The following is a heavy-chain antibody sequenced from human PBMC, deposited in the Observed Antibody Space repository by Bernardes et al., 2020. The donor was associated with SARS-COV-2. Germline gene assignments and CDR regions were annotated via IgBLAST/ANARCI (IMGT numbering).Heavy chain of an antibody. CDR2: IWYDGSTK. D-gene: IGHD6-25*01. CDR3: VRRFCAVSAACGTFYGMGV. V-gene: IGHV3-33*01. Sequence: GGSLRLSCGASGFTFNSYGMHWVRRAPGKGLEWVAVIWYDGSTKSPAASVKGRFTISRDNSQNTLYLQMNSLRVEDPAVYSCVRRFCAVSAACGTFYGMGVWGQGTTVTVSS. J-gene: IGHJ6*02. CDR1: GFTFNSYG.